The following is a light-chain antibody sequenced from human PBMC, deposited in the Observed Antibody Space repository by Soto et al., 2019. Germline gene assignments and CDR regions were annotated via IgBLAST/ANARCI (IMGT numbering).Light chain of an antibody. CDR1: SSDVGGYNY. Sequence: QSVLTQPASVSGSPGQTITISCTGTSSDVGGYNYLSWYQQHTGKAPKVMIYEVSNRPSGVSNRFSGSKSGNTASLTISGLQAEDEADYFCSSYTTSGTPVFGGGTKVTVL. V-gene: IGLV2-14*01. CDR3: SSYTTSGTPV. J-gene: IGLJ3*02. CDR2: EVS.